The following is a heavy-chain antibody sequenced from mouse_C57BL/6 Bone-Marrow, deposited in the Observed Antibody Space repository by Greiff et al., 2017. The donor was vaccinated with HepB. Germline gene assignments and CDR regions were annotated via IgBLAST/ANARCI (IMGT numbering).Heavy chain of an antibody. V-gene: IGHV1-39*01. CDR2: INPNYGTT. Sequence: VQLQQSGPELVKPGASVKISCKASGYSFTDYNMNWVKQSNGKSLEWIGVINPNYGTTSYNQKFKGKATLTVDQSSSTAYMRLNSLTSEDSAFYYCASSPWDGSSRYAMDYWGQGTSVTVSS. CDR3: ASSPWDGSSRYAMDY. D-gene: IGHD1-1*01. CDR1: GYSFTDYN. J-gene: IGHJ4*01.